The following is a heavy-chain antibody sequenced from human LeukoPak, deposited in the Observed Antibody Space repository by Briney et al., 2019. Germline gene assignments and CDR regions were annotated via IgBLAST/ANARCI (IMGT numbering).Heavy chain of an antibody. CDR3: ARDGSGYSNT. CDR1: GFTFSNSW. V-gene: IGHV3-7*01. Sequence: PGGSLRFSCAASGFTFSNSWMSWLRQAPGKGLEWVANMKPDGGEKHYVGSVEGRFIISRDNAKNSLYLQMNSLRVEDTAVYFCARDGSGYSNTWGQGTLVTVSS. D-gene: IGHD3-10*01. J-gene: IGHJ4*02. CDR2: MKPDGGEK.